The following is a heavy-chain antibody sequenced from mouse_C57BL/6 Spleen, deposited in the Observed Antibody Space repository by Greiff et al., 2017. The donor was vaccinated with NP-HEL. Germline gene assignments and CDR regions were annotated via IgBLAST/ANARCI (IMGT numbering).Heavy chain of an antibody. CDR3: AYYGSSYAY. Sequence: VQLQQPGAELVKPGASVKLSCKASGYTFTSYWMQWVQQRPGQGLEWIGEIDPSASYTNYNQKFKGKATLTVDTSSSTAYMQLSSLTSEDSAVYYCAYYGSSYAYWGQGTTLTVSS. V-gene: IGHV1-50*01. CDR2: IDPSASYT. J-gene: IGHJ2*01. CDR1: GYTFTSYW. D-gene: IGHD1-1*01.